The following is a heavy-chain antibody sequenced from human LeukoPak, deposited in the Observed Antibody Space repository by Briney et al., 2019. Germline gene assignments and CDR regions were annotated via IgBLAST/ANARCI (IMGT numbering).Heavy chain of an antibody. CDR2: IYHSGDT. CDR1: GDSISRGDYY. J-gene: IGHJ5*02. CDR3: ARDLGSGPPLHRRGWFDP. Sequence: PSETLSLTCTVSGDSISRGDYYWTWIRQPPGKGLEWIGYIYHSGDTYYNPSLKSRVTISVDTSKNQFSLKLSSVTAADTAVYYCARDLGSGPPLHRRGWFDPWGQGTLVTVSS. D-gene: IGHD3-10*01. V-gene: IGHV4-30-4*01.